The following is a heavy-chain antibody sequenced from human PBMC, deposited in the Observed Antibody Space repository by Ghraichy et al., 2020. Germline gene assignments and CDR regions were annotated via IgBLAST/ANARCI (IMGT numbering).Heavy chain of an antibody. CDR3: ARAHRQGGAEKWELHTLWPRGAFDI. Sequence: GSLRLSCAASGFTVSSNYMSWVRQAPGKGLEWVSVIYSGGSTYYADSVKGRFTISRDNSKNTLYLQMNSLRAEDTAVYYCARAHRQGGAEKWELHTLWPRGAFDIWGQGTMVTVSS. V-gene: IGHV3-66*01. CDR1: GFTVSSNY. D-gene: IGHD1-26*01. J-gene: IGHJ3*02. CDR2: IYSGGST.